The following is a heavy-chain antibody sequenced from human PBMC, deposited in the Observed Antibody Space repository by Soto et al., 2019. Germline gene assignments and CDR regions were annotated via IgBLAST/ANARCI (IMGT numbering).Heavy chain of an antibody. CDR1: GYTFNSYG. CDR2: ISSYHGHT. Sequence: QVQLVQSGGEVTRPGASVRVSCKASGYTFNSYGISWVRQAPGQGLEWMGWISSYHGHTDYARKFQGRVAMTTDISTNTVSMELRDLRSDDTAVYYCARGRSWGARDFDNWGQGTLVTVSS. CDR3: ARGRSWGARDFDN. J-gene: IGHJ4*02. D-gene: IGHD3-16*01. V-gene: IGHV1-18*01.